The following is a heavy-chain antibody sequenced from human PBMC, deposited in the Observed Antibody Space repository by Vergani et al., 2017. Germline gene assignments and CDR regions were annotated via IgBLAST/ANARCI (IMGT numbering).Heavy chain of an antibody. V-gene: IGHV4-61*08. Sequence: QVQLQESGPGLVKPSQTLSLTCTVSGGSISSGGYYWSWIRQPPGKGLEWIGYIYYSGSTNYNPSLKSRVTISVDTSKNQFSLKLSSVTAADTAVYYCARGDILTGYYPYYFDYWGQGTLVTVSS. J-gene: IGHJ4*02. D-gene: IGHD3-9*01. CDR3: ARGDILTGYYPYYFDY. CDR2: IYYSGST. CDR1: GGSISSGGYY.